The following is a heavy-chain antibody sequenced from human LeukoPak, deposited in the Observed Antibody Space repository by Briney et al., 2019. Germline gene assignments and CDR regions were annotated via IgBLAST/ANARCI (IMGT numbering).Heavy chain of an antibody. CDR2: IYTSGST. D-gene: IGHD1-26*01. CDR3: ARGGSYTSYDIDY. V-gene: IGHV4-61*02. CDR1: GGSISSGSYY. Sequence: SETLSLTCTVSGGSISSGSYYWSWIRQPAGKGLEWIGRIYTSGSTNYNPPLKSRVTISVDTSKNQFSLKLSSVTAADTAVYYCARGGSYTSYDIDYWGQGTLVTVSS. J-gene: IGHJ4*02.